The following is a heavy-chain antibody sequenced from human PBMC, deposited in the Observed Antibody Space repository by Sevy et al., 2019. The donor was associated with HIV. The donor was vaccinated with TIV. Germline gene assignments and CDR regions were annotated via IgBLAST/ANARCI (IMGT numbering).Heavy chain of an antibody. CDR1: DGSISGYY. D-gene: IGHD3-22*01. V-gene: IGHV4-59*01. J-gene: IGHJ4*02. CDR2: IYDSGRA. Sequence: SETLSLTCTVSDGSISGYYWSWIRQSPGKGLEWIGFIYDSGRANYNPSLKSRVTISVDTSKNQFSLRLSSMTAADTAVYYCARSLNNYDSSGYQMGLDYWGQGTLVTVSS. CDR3: ARSLNNYDSSGYQMGLDY.